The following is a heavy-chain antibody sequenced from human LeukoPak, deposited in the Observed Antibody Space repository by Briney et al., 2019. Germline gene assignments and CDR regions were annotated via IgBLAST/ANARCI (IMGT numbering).Heavy chain of an antibody. Sequence: SETLSLTCTVSGGSISSSSYYWGWIRQPPGKGLEWIGSIYHSGSTYYNPSLKSRVTISVDTSKNQFSLKLTSVTAADTAVYYCARAYSSGWYVPERYNWFDPWGQGTLVTVSS. D-gene: IGHD6-19*01. CDR3: ARAYSSGWYVPERYNWFDP. J-gene: IGHJ5*02. CDR2: IYHSGST. CDR1: GGSISSSSYY. V-gene: IGHV4-39*01.